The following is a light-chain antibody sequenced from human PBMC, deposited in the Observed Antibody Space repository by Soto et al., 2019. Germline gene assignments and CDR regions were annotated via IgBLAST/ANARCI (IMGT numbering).Light chain of an antibody. CDR1: SSDVGGYNY. CDR2: EVS. Sequence: QSALTQPPSASGSPGQSVTISCTGTSSDVGGYNYVSWYQQQPGKAPKLMIYEVSKRPSGVPDRFSGSKSGNTASLTVSGLQAEDEADYYCSSYAGSNTYVVFGGGTKLTVL. J-gene: IGLJ2*01. CDR3: SSYAGSNTYVV. V-gene: IGLV2-8*01.